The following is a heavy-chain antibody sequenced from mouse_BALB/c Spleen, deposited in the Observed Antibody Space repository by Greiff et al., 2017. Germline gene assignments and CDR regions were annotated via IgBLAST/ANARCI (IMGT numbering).Heavy chain of an antibody. CDR2: IWAGGST. CDR1: GFSLTSYG. J-gene: IGHJ3*01. D-gene: IGHD1-1*01. V-gene: IGHV2-9*02. CDR3: ARESTYYGSSWFAY. Sequence: VQGVESGPGLVAPSQSLSITCTVSGFSLTSYGVHWVRQPPGKGLEWLGVIWAGGSTNYNSALMSRLSISKDNSKSQVFLKMNSLQTDDTAMYYCARESTYYGSSWFAYWGQGTLVTVSA.